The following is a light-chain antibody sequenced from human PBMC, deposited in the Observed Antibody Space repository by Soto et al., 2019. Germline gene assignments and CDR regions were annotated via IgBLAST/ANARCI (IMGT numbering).Light chain of an antibody. Sequence: EIVMTQSPATLSVSPGERATLSCRASQSVSSNLAWYQQKPGQAPRLLIYGASTRATGIPARFSGSRSETEFTLTISSLQSEDSAVYYCQQYNNWPYTFGQGTKLEIK. CDR2: GAS. CDR3: QQYNNWPYT. CDR1: QSVSSN. J-gene: IGKJ2*01. V-gene: IGKV3-15*01.